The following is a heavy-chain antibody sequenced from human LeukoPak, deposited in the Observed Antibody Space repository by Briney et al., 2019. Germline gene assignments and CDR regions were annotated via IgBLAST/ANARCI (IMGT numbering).Heavy chain of an antibody. Sequence: ASVKVSCKASGGTFSSYAISWVRQAPGQGLEWMGRIIPILGIANYAQKFQGRVTITAYKSTSTAYMELSSLRSEDTAVYYCARDYGYNTLYWGQGTLVTVSS. CDR3: ARDYGYNTLY. CDR2: IIPILGIA. J-gene: IGHJ4*02. CDR1: GGTFSSYA. D-gene: IGHD5-24*01. V-gene: IGHV1-69*04.